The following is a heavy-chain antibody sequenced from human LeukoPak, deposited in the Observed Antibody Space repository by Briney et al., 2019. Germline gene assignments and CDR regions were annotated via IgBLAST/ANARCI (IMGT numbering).Heavy chain of an antibody. Sequence: GGSLRLSCAASGFTFSSYSMNWVRQAPGKGLEWVSSISSSSSYIYYADSVKGRFTISRDNAKNSLYLQMNSLRAEDTAVYYCARDLYSTMVRGVSGYWGQGTLVIVSS. J-gene: IGHJ4*02. CDR3: ARDLYSTMVRGVSGY. CDR2: ISSSSSYI. V-gene: IGHV3-21*01. D-gene: IGHD3-10*01. CDR1: GFTFSSYS.